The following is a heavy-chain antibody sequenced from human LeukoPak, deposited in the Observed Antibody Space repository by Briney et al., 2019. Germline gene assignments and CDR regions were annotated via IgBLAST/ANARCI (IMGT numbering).Heavy chain of an antibody. J-gene: IGHJ6*02. CDR2: LYHNETP. CDR1: VGSINSGNW. Sequence: PSETLSLTCAVAVGSINSGNWWSWVRQSPGKGLEWMVELYHNETPNYTPSLKSRVTISADTFKSHCSLKMTSVTAADTAVYYCATAPILRGEGGEHYKYGMDVWAKGPRSSSP. CDR3: ATAPILRGEGGEHYKYGMDV. V-gene: IGHV4-4*02. D-gene: IGHD2-2*02.